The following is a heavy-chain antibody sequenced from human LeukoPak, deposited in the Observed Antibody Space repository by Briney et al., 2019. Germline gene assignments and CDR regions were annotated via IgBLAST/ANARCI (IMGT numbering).Heavy chain of an antibody. V-gene: IGHV3-21*01. Sequence: PGGSLRLSCTASGFTYSSYSMNWVRQAPGKGLEWVSSISSSSSYIYYADSVKGRFTISRDNAKNSLYLQMNSLRAEDTAVYYCARGLSGWHFDYWGQGTLVTVSS. CDR1: GFTYSSYS. CDR3: ARGLSGWHFDY. D-gene: IGHD6-19*01. J-gene: IGHJ4*02. CDR2: ISSSSSYI.